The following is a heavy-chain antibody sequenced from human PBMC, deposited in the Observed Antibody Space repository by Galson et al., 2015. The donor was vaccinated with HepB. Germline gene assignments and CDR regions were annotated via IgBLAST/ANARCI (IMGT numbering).Heavy chain of an antibody. D-gene: IGHD1-26*01. V-gene: IGHV1-46*01. CDR2: ITPDTGAT. CDR3: AREVGATCFFDY. Sequence: SVKVSCKASGYTFTSSHIHWVRQAPGQGLQWMGIITPDTGATNYAQKFRGRVMMTSDTSTNTVFMEMNSLTSEDTAVYYCAREVGATCFFDYWGQGTLVTVSS. CDR1: GYTFTSSH. J-gene: IGHJ4*02.